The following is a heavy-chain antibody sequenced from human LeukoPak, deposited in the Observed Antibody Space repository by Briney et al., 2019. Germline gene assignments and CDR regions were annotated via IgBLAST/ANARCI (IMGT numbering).Heavy chain of an antibody. CDR2: ISHSGGT. J-gene: IGHJ4*02. Sequence: PSETLSLTCAVYGGSFSGYYWSWIRQPPGKGLEWIGEISHSGGTDYNPSLKSRVTISVDTSRNQFSLKVSSVTAADTAVYYCARGRHWGAGADYWGQGTLVTVSS. CDR1: GGSFSGYY. D-gene: IGHD7-27*01. V-gene: IGHV4-34*01. CDR3: ARGRHWGAGADY.